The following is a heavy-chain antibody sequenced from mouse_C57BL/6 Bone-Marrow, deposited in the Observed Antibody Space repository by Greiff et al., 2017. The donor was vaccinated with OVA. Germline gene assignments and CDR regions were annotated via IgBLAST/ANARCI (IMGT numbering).Heavy chain of an antibody. CDR3: ARVYFAY. CDR1: GYTFTDYY. CDR2: IKPYNGGT. J-gene: IGHJ3*01. Sequence: EVKLQESGPVLVKPGASVKMSCKASGYTFTDYYMNWVKQSHGKSLEWIGVIKPYNGGTSYNQKFKGKATLTVDKSSSTAYMELNSLTSEDSAVYYCARVYFAYWGQGTLVTVSA. V-gene: IGHV1-19*01.